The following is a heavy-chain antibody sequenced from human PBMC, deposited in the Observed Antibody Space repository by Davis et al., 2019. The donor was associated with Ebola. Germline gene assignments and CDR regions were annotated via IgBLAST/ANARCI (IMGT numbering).Heavy chain of an antibody. CDR3: ARSITMVQAPFDY. D-gene: IGHD3-10*01. J-gene: IGHJ4*02. CDR2: ISYDGSNK. V-gene: IGHV3-30-3*01. CDR1: GFTFSSYA. Sequence: GESLKISCAASGFTFSSYAMHWVRQAPGKGLEWVAVISYDGSNKYYADSVKGRFTISRDNSKNTLYLQMNSLRAEDTAVYYRARSITMVQAPFDYWGQGTLVTVSS.